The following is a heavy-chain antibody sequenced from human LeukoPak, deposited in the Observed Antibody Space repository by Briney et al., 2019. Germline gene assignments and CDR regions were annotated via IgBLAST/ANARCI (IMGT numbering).Heavy chain of an antibody. J-gene: IGHJ4*02. CDR3: ARECNGDSSSSGVDY. CDR1: GIVVSNNY. V-gene: IGHV3-53*01. CDR2: IYGAGIT. D-gene: IGHD6-6*01. Sequence: PGGSLRLSCAASGIVVSNNYMSWVRQAPGKGPEWVSIIYGAGITYYVDSVKGRFTISRDNSKNTLYLQMSSLRAEDTAVYYCARECNGDSSSSGVDYWGQGTLVTVSS.